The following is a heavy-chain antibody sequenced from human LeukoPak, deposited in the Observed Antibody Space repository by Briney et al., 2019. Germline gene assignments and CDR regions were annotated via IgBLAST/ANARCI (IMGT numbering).Heavy chain of an antibody. J-gene: IGHJ3*02. CDR1: GYIFTGYY. Sequence: ASVKVSCKASGYIFTGYYMHWVRQAPGQGLEWMGWINPNSGGTNYAQKFQGRVTMTRDTSISTAYMELSRLRSDDTAVYYCARGPRLVPLDAFDIWGQGTMVTVSS. CDR2: INPNSGGT. D-gene: IGHD3-9*01. CDR3: ARGPRLVPLDAFDI. V-gene: IGHV1-2*02.